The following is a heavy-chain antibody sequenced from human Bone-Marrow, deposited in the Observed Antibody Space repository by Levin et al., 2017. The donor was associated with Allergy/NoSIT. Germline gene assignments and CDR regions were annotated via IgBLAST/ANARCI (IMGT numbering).Heavy chain of an antibody. CDR1: GFTFSNYW. Sequence: GGSLRLSCAASGFTFSNYWMTWVRQAPGKGLEWVANIKQDESEKYYVDSVKGRFTISRDNAKNSVYLQMNSLRAEDTAVYYCARGGDSRDIDAFDIWGQGTMVTVSS. D-gene: IGHD5-12*01. J-gene: IGHJ3*02. V-gene: IGHV3-7*01. CDR2: IKQDESEK. CDR3: ARGGDSRDIDAFDI.